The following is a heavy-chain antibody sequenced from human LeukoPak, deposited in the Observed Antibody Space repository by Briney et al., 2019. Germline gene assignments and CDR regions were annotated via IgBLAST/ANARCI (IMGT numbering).Heavy chain of an antibody. CDR2: IIPIFGTA. D-gene: IGHD2-8*01. CDR3: ASGYRTNGVCYPVDY. Sequence: SVKVSCKASGGTFSSYAISWVRQAPGQGLEWMGGIIPIFGTANYAQKFQGRVTITTDESTSTAYMELSSLRSEDTAVYYCASGYRTNGVCYPVDYWGQGTLVTVSS. J-gene: IGHJ4*02. V-gene: IGHV1-69*05. CDR1: GGTFSSYA.